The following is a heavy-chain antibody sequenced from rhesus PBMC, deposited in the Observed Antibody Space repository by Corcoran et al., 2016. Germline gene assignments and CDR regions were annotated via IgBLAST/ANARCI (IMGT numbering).Heavy chain of an antibody. Sequence: QVTLKESGPALVNPTQTLTLTCTFSGFSLSTSGMGVGWIRQPPGKALEWLASIYWVDDKYDSTSLKSRLTISKDTSKNQVVLTMTNMDPVDTATYYCARGATYYYGSGYYTGFDYWGQGVLVTVSS. CDR2: IYWVDDK. V-gene: IGHV2S1*01. D-gene: IGHD3-28*01. CDR3: ARGATYYYGSGYYTGFDY. CDR1: GFSLSTSGMG. J-gene: IGHJ4*01.